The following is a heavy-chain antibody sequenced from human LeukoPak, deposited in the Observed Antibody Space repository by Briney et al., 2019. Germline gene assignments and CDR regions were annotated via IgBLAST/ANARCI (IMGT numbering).Heavy chain of an antibody. V-gene: IGHV4-4*02. CDR3: ARRPRGYSYNNWFDP. J-gene: IGHJ5*02. CDR1: GGSISSSNW. Sequence: SETLSLTCAVSGGSISSSNWWSWVRQPPGKGLEWIGEIYHSGSTNYNPSLKSRVTISVDTSKNQFSLKLSSVTAADTAVYYCARRPRGYSYNNWFDPWGQGTLVTVSS. CDR2: IYHSGST. D-gene: IGHD5-18*01.